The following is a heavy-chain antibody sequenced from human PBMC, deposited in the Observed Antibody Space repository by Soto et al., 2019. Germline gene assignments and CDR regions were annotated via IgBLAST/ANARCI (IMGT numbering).Heavy chain of an antibody. CDR2: IYSGGST. Sequence: EVQLVESGGGLVQPGGSLRLSCAASGFTVSSNYMSWVRQAPGKGLEWVSVIYSGGSTYYADSVKGRFTISRHNSKNTLXXQXNXXRAEDTAVYYCAREDIVVVPAAIGQNYYYYYGMDVWGQGTTVTVSS. D-gene: IGHD2-2*02. CDR1: GFTVSSNY. CDR3: AREDIVVVPAAIGQNYYYYYGMDV. J-gene: IGHJ6*02. V-gene: IGHV3-53*04.